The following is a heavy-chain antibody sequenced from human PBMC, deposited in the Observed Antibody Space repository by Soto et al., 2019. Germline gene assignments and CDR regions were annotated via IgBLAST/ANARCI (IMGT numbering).Heavy chain of an antibody. CDR2: ISPSSGGT. CDR1: GDTFSTYF. J-gene: IGHJ3*02. CDR3: ARQGVVVTDVVTLLSFDM. D-gene: IGHD2-21*02. V-gene: IGHV1-2*02. Sequence: QVQLAQSGPEVKRPGDSVRVACKADGDTFSTYFIHWVRQAPGQGLEWMGWISPSSGGTKYAQNFLGRVTVSRDTSVSSVYLDLDILRSDHTAIYYCARQGVVVTDVVTLLSFDMWGQGTMVTVSS.